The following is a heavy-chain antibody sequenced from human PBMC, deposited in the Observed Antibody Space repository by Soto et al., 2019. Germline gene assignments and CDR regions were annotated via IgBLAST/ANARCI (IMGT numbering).Heavy chain of an antibody. Sequence: PSVTMSLTCTVSDGSISSYYWSWIRQPPGKGLEWIGYIYYSGSTNYNPSLKSRVTISVDTSKNQFSLKLSSVTAADTAVYYCARDGKYGGYDYWGQGTLVTVSS. CDR3: ARDGKYGGYDY. CDR2: IYYSGST. D-gene: IGHD5-12*01. V-gene: IGHV4-59*01. J-gene: IGHJ4*02. CDR1: DGSISSYY.